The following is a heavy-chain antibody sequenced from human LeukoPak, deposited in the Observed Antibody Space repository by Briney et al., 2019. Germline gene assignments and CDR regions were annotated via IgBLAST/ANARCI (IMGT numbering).Heavy chain of an antibody. J-gene: IGHJ6*03. CDR1: GFTFSSYG. CDR3: AKPLSLRCLEGLPSDYYYYYMDV. Sequence: GGSLRLSCAASGFTFSSYGMDWVRQAPGKGLGRVAFIRYDGSNKYYAHSLKGRFTISRDNSKNTLYLQMNSLRAEDTAGYYCAKPLSLRCLEGLPSDYYYYYMDVWGKGTTVTVSS. V-gene: IGHV3-30*02. CDR2: IRYDGSNK. D-gene: IGHD3-3*01.